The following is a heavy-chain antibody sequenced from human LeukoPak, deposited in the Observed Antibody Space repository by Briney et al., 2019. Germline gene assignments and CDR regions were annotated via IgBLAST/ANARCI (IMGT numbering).Heavy chain of an antibody. CDR3: AKDFYEGSSSPNYFDY. Sequence: GGSLRLSCAASGFTFSSYGMHWVRQVPGKGLEWVAVIWYDGSNKYYADSVKGRFTISRDNSKNTLYLQMNSLRAEDTAVYYCAKDFYEGSSSPNYFDYWGQGTLVTVS. CDR1: GFTFSSYG. V-gene: IGHV3-33*06. CDR2: IWYDGSNK. D-gene: IGHD6-6*01. J-gene: IGHJ4*02.